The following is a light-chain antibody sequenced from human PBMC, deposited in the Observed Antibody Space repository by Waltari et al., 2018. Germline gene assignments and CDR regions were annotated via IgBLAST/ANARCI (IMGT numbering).Light chain of an antibody. CDR2: EVS. Sequence: QSALTQPASVSGSPGQSITISCPGTSSDVGGYNYVSWYQQHPGKAPKLMFYEVSNRPSGVSNRFSGSKSGNTASLTISGLQAEDEADYYCSSYTSSSTLVVFGGGTKLTVL. CDR1: SSDVGGYNY. CDR3: SSYTSSSTLVV. J-gene: IGLJ2*01. V-gene: IGLV2-14*01.